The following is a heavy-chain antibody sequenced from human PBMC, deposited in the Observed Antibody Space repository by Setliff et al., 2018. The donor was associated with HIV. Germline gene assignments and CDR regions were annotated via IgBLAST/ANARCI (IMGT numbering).Heavy chain of an antibody. J-gene: IGHJ6*03. Sequence: SETLSLTCTVSGGSISTYYWSWIRQPPGKGLEWIGSIYHSGSTYYNPSLKSRVTVSVDTSKNQISLKLSSVTAADTAVYYCARGFKPGTTAYYYYYYMDVWATGTTVTVSS. V-gene: IGHV4-59*04. D-gene: IGHD1-26*01. CDR3: ARGFKPGTTAYYYYYYMDV. CDR1: GGSISTYY. CDR2: IYHSGST.